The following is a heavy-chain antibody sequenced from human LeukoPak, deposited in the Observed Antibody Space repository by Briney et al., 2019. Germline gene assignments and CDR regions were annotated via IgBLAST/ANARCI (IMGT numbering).Heavy chain of an antibody. CDR1: GGSISSTSYY. J-gene: IGHJ4*02. Sequence: SETLSLTCTVSGGSISSTSYYWGWIRQPPGKGLEWIGEINHSGSTNYNPSLKSRVTISVDTSKNQFSLKLSSVTAADTAVYYCARWGDWGQGTLVTVSS. V-gene: IGHV4-39*07. CDR3: ARWGD. D-gene: IGHD2-21*01. CDR2: INHSGST.